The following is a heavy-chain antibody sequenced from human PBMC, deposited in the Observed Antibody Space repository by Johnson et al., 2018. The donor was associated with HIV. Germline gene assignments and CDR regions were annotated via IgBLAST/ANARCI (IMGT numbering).Heavy chain of an antibody. CDR3: AREYYYDSSGYNAFDI. J-gene: IGHJ3*02. D-gene: IGHD3-22*01. Sequence: QVQLVESGGGVVQPGGSLRLSCAASGFTFSSYAMHWVRQAPGKGLEWVAVISYDGSNKYYADSVKGRFTISRDNSKNTLYLQMNSLRAEDTAVYYCAREYYYDSSGYNAFDIWGQGTMVTVSS. CDR2: ISYDGSNK. V-gene: IGHV3-30*04. CDR1: GFTFSSYA.